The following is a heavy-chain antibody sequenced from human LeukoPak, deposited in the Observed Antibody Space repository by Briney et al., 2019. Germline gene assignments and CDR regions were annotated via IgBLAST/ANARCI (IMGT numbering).Heavy chain of an antibody. CDR1: GFTFDDYA. CDR2: ISWNSGNI. D-gene: IGHD3-10*01. V-gene: IGHV3-9*01. Sequence: GGSLRLSCAASGFTFDDYAMHWVRQAPGKGLEWVSGISWNSGNIGYADSVKGRLTISRDNAKNSLYLQMNSLRAEDTALDYCAKDISGSGSYYLDYWGQGTLVTVSS. J-gene: IGHJ4*02. CDR3: AKDISGSGSYYLDY.